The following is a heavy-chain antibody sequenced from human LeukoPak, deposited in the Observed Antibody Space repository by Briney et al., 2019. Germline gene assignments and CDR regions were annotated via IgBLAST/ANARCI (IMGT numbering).Heavy chain of an antibody. V-gene: IGHV1-2*02. CDR3: ARDQVNSSSWLQH. CDR2: INPSSGGT. J-gene: IGHJ1*01. Sequence: ASVKVSCKASGYTFTGYYMHWVRQAPGQGLEWMGWINPSSGGTNYAQKFQGRVTMTRDTSISTAYMELSRLRSDDTAVYYCARDQVNSSSWLQHWGQGTLVTVSS. D-gene: IGHD6-13*01. CDR1: GYTFTGYY.